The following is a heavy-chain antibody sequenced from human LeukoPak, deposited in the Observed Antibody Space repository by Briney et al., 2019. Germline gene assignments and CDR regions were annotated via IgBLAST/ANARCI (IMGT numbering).Heavy chain of an antibody. CDR2: IYHSGST. J-gene: IGHJ5*02. CDR1: GGSISGSNW. D-gene: IGHD2-2*01. CDR3: ARSSSYCSSTSCYANWFDP. Sequence: PSETLSLTCAVSGGSISGSNWWSWVRQPPGQGLEWIGEIYHSGSTNYNPSLKSRVTISVDKSKNQFSLKLSSVTAADTAVYYCARSSSYCSSTSCYANWFDPWGQGTLVTVSS. V-gene: IGHV4-4*02.